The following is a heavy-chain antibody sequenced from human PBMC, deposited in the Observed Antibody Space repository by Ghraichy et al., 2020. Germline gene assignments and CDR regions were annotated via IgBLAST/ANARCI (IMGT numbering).Heavy chain of an antibody. D-gene: IGHD3-22*01. CDR1: GFIFSSYS. Sequence: GGSLRLSCAASGFIFSSYSMHWVRQAPGKGLEWVASISRGSTYIYYADSVKGRFTIYRDNAKNLMSLQMNSLRAEDTALYFCARHGWGRYYDSDDSDDYYYTGLDGWGQGTTVTVS. J-gene: IGHJ6*02. CDR2: ISRGSTYI. V-gene: IGHV3-21*01. CDR3: ARHGWGRYYDSDDSDDYYYTGLDG.